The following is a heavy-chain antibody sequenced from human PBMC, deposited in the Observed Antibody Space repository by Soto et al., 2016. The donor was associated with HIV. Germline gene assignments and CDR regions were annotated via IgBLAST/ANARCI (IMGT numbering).Heavy chain of an antibody. CDR1: GFTFNKVW. J-gene: IGHJ4*02. D-gene: IGHD3-3*01. CDR2: IQSKSDGGTT. CDR3: TTGFSSRWADY. Sequence: EVQLVESGGGLVKPGESLRLSCAASGFTFNKVWMSWVRQAPGKGLEWVGRIQSKSDGGTTDYAAFVKGRFNISRDDSKNTVYMDIQTLKTEDAGVYFCTTGFSSRWADYWGQGTQVIVSS. V-gene: IGHV3-15*01.